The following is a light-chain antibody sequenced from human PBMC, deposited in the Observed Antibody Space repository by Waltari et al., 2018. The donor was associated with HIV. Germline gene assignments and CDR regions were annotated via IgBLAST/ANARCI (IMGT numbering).Light chain of an antibody. J-gene: IGLJ6*01. CDR1: SSDFGGYEY. V-gene: IGLV2-8*01. CDR3: ASYGDTNRVL. Sequence: QSALTQPPSASGSLGQSVTISCTGTSSDFGGYEYVSWYQHHPDKAPKHIIYEVNKRPSGVPDRFSGSKSDNTASLTVAGLQDDDEAHYYCASYGDTNRVLFGGGTRVTVL. CDR2: EVN.